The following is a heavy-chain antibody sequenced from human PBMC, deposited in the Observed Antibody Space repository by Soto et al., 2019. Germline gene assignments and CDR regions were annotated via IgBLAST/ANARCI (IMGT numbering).Heavy chain of an antibody. D-gene: IGHD1-26*01. CDR2: ISTGGETI. CDR1: GISFSSHE. Sequence: EVQLVESGGGLVQPGGSLRLSCAASGISFSSHEMAWVRLAPGKGLDWLSYISTGGETIKYADSVRGRFTISRDNAVNSVHLQMNSLSVADTAVYYCAGGPMDSGSYEDWGQGTLVTVSS. J-gene: IGHJ4*02. V-gene: IGHV3-48*03. CDR3: AGGPMDSGSYED.